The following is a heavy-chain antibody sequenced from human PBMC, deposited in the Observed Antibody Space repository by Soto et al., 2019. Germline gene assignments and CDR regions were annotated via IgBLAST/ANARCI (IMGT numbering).Heavy chain of an antibody. Sequence: EVQLVESGGGLVQPGGTLRLSCSASGFTFTTYAMNWVRQAPGKGPEYVSGISSNGGSTYYADSMKGRFTISRDNSRKTMNLQMRSLRAEDTAVYYCVRGDYYDTPGYEKNYWGQGTLVTVSS. CDR3: VRGDYYDTPGYEKNY. V-gene: IGHV3-64D*06. CDR2: ISSNGGST. CDR1: GFTFTTYA. D-gene: IGHD3-22*01. J-gene: IGHJ4*02.